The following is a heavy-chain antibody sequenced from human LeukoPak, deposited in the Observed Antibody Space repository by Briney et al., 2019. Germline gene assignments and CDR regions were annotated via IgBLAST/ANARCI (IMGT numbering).Heavy chain of an antibody. Sequence: PGGSLRLSCAASGFTFSSYWMHWVRQAPGKGLVWVSRINPDGSSTYYADSVKGRFTISRDNAKNSLYLQMNSLRAEDTAVYYCARSQLFHLWNFDYWGQGTLVTVSS. V-gene: IGHV3-74*01. CDR3: ARSQLFHLWNFDY. CDR1: GFTFSSYW. J-gene: IGHJ4*02. D-gene: IGHD2-21*01. CDR2: INPDGSST.